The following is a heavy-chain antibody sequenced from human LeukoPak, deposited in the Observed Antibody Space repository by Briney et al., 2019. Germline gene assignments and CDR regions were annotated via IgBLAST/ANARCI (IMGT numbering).Heavy chain of an antibody. V-gene: IGHV3-30*02. D-gene: IGHD6-19*01. Sequence: GGSLRLSCAASGFTFSSYGMHWVRQAPGKGLEWVAFIRYDGSNKYYADSVKGRFTISRDNSKNTLYLQMNSLRAEDTAVYYCAKAHPLAVADWGALGYWGQGTLVTVSS. CDR1: GFTFSSYG. CDR2: IRYDGSNK. J-gene: IGHJ4*02. CDR3: AKAHPLAVADWGALGY.